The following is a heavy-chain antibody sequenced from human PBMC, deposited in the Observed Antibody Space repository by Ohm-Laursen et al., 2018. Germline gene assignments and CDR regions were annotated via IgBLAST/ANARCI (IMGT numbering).Heavy chain of an antibody. D-gene: IGHD6-19*01. V-gene: IGHV3-23*01. CDR1: GFTFSISG. J-gene: IGHJ4*02. Sequence: SLRLSCAATGFTFSISGMTWVRQAPGKGLEWVSGISVSGSSTDYADSVKGRFTISRDNSKNTLYLQMNSLRAEDTAVYYCAKDEDLAAYYFDYWGQGTLVTVSS. CDR3: AKDEDLAAYYFDY. CDR2: ISVSGSST.